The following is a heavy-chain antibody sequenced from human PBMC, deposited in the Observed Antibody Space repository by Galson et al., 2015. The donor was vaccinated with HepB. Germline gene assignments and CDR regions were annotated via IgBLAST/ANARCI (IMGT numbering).Heavy chain of an antibody. J-gene: IGHJ4*02. CDR3: WLGYDYIWGTYPTRGDQFDQ. V-gene: IGHV3-21*01. CDR1: GFTFSYSS. D-gene: IGHD3-16*02. CDR2: ISSSSGYI. Sequence: SLRLSCAASGFTFSYSSMNWVRQAPGMGLEWVSSISSSSGYIYYADSVKGRFTISRDNAKNPLYLQMNSLRAEDTAVYYCWLGYDYIWGTYPTRGDQFDQWGQGTLVTVSS.